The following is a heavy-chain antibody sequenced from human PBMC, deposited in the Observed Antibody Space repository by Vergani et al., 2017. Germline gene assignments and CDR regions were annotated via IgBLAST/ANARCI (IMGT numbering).Heavy chain of an antibody. CDR2: ISAYIGNT. D-gene: IGHD5-18*01. V-gene: IGHV1-18*04. Sequence: QVQLVQSGAEVKKPGASVKVSCKASGYTFTSYGISWVRQAPGQGLEWMGWISAYIGNTNYAQKLQGRVTMTTDTSTSTAYMELRSLRSDDTAVYYCAREPILGTAMVLDAFDIWGQGTMVTVSS. J-gene: IGHJ3*02. CDR3: AREPILGTAMVLDAFDI. CDR1: GYTFTSYG.